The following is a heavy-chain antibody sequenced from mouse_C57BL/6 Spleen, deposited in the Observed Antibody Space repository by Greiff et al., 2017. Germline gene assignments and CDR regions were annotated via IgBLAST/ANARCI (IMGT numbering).Heavy chain of an antibody. J-gene: IGHJ4*01. CDR3: ARWDYGSSSYYAMDY. Sequence: EVQLQQSGPELVKPGASVKISCKASGYTFTDYYMNWVKQSHGKSLEWIGDINPNNGGTSYNQKFKGKATLTVDKSSNTAYMELRSLTSEDSAVYYCARWDYGSSSYYAMDYWGQGTSVTVSS. CDR2: INPNNGGT. D-gene: IGHD1-1*01. CDR1: GYTFTDYY. V-gene: IGHV1-26*01.